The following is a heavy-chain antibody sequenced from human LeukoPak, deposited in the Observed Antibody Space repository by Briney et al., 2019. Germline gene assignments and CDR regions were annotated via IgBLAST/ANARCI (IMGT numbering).Heavy chain of an antibody. CDR3: AKSPPVVAGPFDY. D-gene: IGHD2-15*01. CDR2: ISWNSGSI. Sequence: GGSLRLSCAASGFTFDDYAMHWVRQAPGKGLEWVSGISWNSGSIGYADSVKGRFTISRDNSKNTLYLQMNSLRAEDTAVYYCAKSPPVVAGPFDYWGQGTLVTVSS. J-gene: IGHJ4*02. V-gene: IGHV3-9*01. CDR1: GFTFDDYA.